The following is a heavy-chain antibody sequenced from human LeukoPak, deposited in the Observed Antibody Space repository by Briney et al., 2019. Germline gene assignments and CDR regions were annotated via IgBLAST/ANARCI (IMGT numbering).Heavy chain of an antibody. CDR2: INHSGST. CDR1: GGSFSGYY. D-gene: IGHD1-26*01. Sequence: KSSETLSLTCAVYGGSFSGYYWSWIRQPPGKGLEWIGEINHSGSTNYNPSLKSRVTISVDTSKNQFSLKLSSVTAADTAVYYCARVRGSSGSYEYYHYMDVWGKGTTVTISS. J-gene: IGHJ6*03. CDR3: ARVRGSSGSYEYYHYMDV. V-gene: IGHV4-34*01.